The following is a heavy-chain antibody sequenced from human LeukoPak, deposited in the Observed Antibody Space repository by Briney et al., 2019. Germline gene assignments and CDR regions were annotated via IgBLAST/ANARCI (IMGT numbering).Heavy chain of an antibody. Sequence: ASVKVSCKASGGTFSSYAISWVRQAPGQGLEWMGRIIPILGMANYAQKFQGRVTITADKSTSTAYMELSSLRSEDTAVYYCARDVEWVTMVRGVITETDYWGQGTLVTVSS. V-gene: IGHV1-69*04. CDR1: GGTFSSYA. CDR3: ARDVEWVTMVRGVITETDY. J-gene: IGHJ4*02. D-gene: IGHD3-10*01. CDR2: IIPILGMA.